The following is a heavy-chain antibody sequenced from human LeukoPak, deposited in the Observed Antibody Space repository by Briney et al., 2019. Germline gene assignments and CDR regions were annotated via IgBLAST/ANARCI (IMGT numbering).Heavy chain of an antibody. CDR3: AREDYDILTGYRTKHWFHP. CDR2: INPNSGGT. CDR1: GYRFNGYH. J-gene: IGHJ5*02. Sequence: ASVKVSCKTSGYRFNGYHIHWVRQAPGQGLEWMGWINPNSGGTKYAQKFQGRVTMTGDTSISTVYMELSRLRSDGSAVYYCAREDYDILTGYRTKHWFHPWGQGTLVTVFS. V-gene: IGHV1-2*02. D-gene: IGHD3-9*01.